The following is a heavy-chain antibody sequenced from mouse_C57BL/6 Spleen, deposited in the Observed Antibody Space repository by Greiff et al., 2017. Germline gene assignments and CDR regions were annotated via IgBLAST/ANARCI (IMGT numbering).Heavy chain of an antibody. CDR3: EREGVDYYGSRFAY. D-gene: IGHD1-1*01. CDR1: GYTFTSSW. J-gene: IGHJ3*01. V-gene: IGHV1-52*01. CDR2: IDPSDSET. Sequence: QVQLQQPGAELVRPGSSVKLSCKASGYTFTSSWMHWVKQRPIQGLEWIGNIDPSDSETHYNQKFKDKATLTVDKSSSTAYMQLSSLTSEDSAVXYGEREGVDYYGSRFAYWGQGTLVTVSA.